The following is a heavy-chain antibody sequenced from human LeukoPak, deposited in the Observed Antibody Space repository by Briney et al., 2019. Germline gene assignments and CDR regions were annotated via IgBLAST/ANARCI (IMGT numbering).Heavy chain of an antibody. V-gene: IGHV4-59*01. D-gene: IGHD6-13*01. Sequence: PSETLSLTCTVSGGSISSYYWSWIRQPPGKGLEWIGYIYYSGSTNCNPSLKSRVTISVDTSKNQFSLKLSSVTAADTAVYYCAREAAATPYFDYWGQGTLVTVSS. CDR2: IYYSGST. CDR1: GGSISSYY. CDR3: AREAAATPYFDY. J-gene: IGHJ4*02.